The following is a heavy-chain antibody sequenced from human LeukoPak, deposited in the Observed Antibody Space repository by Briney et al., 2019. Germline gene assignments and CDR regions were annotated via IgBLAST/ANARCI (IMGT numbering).Heavy chain of an antibody. CDR2: IYYSGST. CDR1: GGSISSSSYY. V-gene: IGHV4-39*01. J-gene: IGHJ4*02. D-gene: IGHD2-2*01. Sequence: PPETLSLTCTVYGGSISSSSYYWGWIRQSPGKGLEWIGSIYYSGSTYYNPSLKSRVTISVDTSKNQCPLKLSSVTAADTAVYYCAGRGASLLKFYFDYWGQGTLVTVSS. CDR3: AGRGASLLKFYFDY.